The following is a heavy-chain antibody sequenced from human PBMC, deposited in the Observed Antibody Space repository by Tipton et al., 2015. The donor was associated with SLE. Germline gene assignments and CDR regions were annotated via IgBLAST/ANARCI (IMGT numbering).Heavy chain of an antibody. CDR3: ARDPHPGSWFDP. D-gene: IGHD3-10*01. CDR2: IIPILGIA. CDR1: GGTFSSYA. Sequence: QVQLVQSGAEVKKPGSSVKVSCKASGGTFSSYAISWVRQAPGQGLEWMGRIIPILGIANYAQKFQGRVTITADKSTSTAYMELSSLRSEDTAVYYCARDPHPGSWFDPWCQGTLVSVSS. V-gene: IGHV1-69*09. J-gene: IGHJ5*02.